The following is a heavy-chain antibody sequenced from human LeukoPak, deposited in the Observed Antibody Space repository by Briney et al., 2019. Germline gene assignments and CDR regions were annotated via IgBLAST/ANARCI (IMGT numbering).Heavy chain of an antibody. CDR3: TRDRGDGYIYFDY. D-gene: IGHD5-24*01. J-gene: IGHJ4*02. CDR2: INSDGSST. Sequence: PGGSLRLSCAASGFSFSSYWMHWVRQAPGKGLVWVSRINSDGSSTNYADSVKGRFTIPRDNAKNTQYLQMNSLRAEDTAVYYCTRDRGDGYIYFDYWGQGTLVTVSS. CDR1: GFSFSSYW. V-gene: IGHV3-74*01.